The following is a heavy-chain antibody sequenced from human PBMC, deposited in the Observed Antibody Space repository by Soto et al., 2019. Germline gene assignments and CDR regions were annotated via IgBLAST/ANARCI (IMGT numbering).Heavy chain of an antibody. CDR3: ARVNYGVRMGSDYFDY. Sequence: QVQLQESGPGLVKPSETLSLTCTVSGGSVSSGSYYWSWIRQPPGKGLEWIGYIYYGGSTNYNPSLKSRVTISVDTSKNQFSLKLSSVTAADTALYYCARVNYGVRMGSDYFDYWGQGTLVTVSS. V-gene: IGHV4-61*01. D-gene: IGHD4-17*01. CDR1: GGSVSSGSYY. CDR2: IYYGGST. J-gene: IGHJ4*02.